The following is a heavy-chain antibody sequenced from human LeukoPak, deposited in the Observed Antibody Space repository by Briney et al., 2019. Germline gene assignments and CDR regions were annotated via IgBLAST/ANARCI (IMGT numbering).Heavy chain of an antibody. J-gene: IGHJ4*02. CDR1: GFTFSTYW. D-gene: IGHD1/OR15-1a*01. Sequence: PGGSLRLSCVTSGFTFSTYWVTWVRQAPGKGLEWVANINQDGSEKYYVDSVKGRFIVSRDNAEHSLYLQMSSLRAEDTAVYYCATVRSSGTPERFDYWGQGTLVTVSS. CDR2: INQDGSEK. V-gene: IGHV3-7*01. CDR3: ATVRSSGTPERFDY.